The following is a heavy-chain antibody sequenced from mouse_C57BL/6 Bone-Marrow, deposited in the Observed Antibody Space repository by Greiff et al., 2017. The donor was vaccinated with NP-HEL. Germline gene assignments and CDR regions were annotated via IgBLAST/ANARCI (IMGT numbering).Heavy chain of an antibody. J-gene: IGHJ1*03. Sequence: VMLVESGAELVKPGASVKLSCKASGYTFTEYTIHWVKQRSGQGLEWIGWFYPGSGSIKYNEKFKDKATLTADKPSSTVYMELSRLTSEDSAVYFCARHEEGSYDGYWYFDVWGTGTTVTVSS. D-gene: IGHD1-1*01. CDR3: ARHEEGSYDGYWYFDV. CDR1: GYTFTEYT. V-gene: IGHV1-62-2*01. CDR2: FYPGSGSI.